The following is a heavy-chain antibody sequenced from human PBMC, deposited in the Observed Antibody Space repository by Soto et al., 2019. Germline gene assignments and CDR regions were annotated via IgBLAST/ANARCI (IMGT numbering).Heavy chain of an antibody. CDR2: INHSGST. CDR3: ARNCASGRKMTTVTTQPFDY. J-gene: IGHJ4*02. D-gene: IGHD4-17*01. Sequence: SETLSLTCAVYGGSFSGYYWSWIRQPPGKGLEWIGEINHSGSTNYNPSLKSRVTISVDTSKNQFSLKLSSVTAADTAVYYCARNCASGRKMTTVTTQPFDYWGQGTLVTVSS. V-gene: IGHV4-34*01. CDR1: GGSFSGYY.